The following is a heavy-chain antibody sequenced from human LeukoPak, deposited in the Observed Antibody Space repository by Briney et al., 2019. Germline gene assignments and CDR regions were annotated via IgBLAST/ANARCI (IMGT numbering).Heavy chain of an antibody. J-gene: IGHJ6*02. CDR3: ARANSYYSLDV. V-gene: IGHV1-2*02. CDR1: GYIFTGYY. Sequence: ASVKVSCKASGYIFTGYYMHWVRQAPGQGPEWKGWINPNSGGTSYAQKFQGRVTMTGDTSISTAYVELSRLRSDDTAVYYCARANSYYSLDVWGQGTTVTVSS. CDR2: INPNSGGT.